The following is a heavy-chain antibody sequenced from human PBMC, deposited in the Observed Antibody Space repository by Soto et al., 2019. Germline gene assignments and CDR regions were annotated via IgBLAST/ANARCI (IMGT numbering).Heavy chain of an antibody. CDR2: ISYDGSNK. CDR1: GFTFSSYA. J-gene: IGHJ4*02. CDR3: ARDPTAVAGYYFDY. Sequence: GGSLRLSCAASGFTFSSYAMHWVRQSPGKGLEWVAVISYDGSNKYYADSVKGRFTISRDNSKNTLYLQMNSLRAEDTAVYYCARDPTAVAGYYFDYWGQGTLVTVSS. D-gene: IGHD6-19*01. V-gene: IGHV3-30-3*01.